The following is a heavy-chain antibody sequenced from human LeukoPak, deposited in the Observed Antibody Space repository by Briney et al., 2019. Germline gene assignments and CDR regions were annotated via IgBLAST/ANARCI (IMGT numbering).Heavy chain of an antibody. CDR3: ARGPSRSSGYYYYSYMDV. CDR1: GFTFSSYP. CDR2: ISYDGSDK. Sequence: GGSLRLSCAASGFTFSSYPIHWVRQAPGRGLEWVALISYDGSDKNYADSVKGRFTISRDNSKNTLYLQMNSLRAEDTAVYYCARGPSRSSGYYYYSYMDVWGKGATVTVSS. V-gene: IGHV3-30*01. J-gene: IGHJ6*03. D-gene: IGHD6-6*01.